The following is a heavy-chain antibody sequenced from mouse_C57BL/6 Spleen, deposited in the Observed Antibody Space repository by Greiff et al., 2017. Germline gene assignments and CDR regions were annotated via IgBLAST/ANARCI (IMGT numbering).Heavy chain of an antibody. CDR3: ARGDYDPPFAY. CDR1: GYSITSGYY. CDR2: ISYDGSN. Sequence: EVQVVESGPGLVKPSQSLSLTCSVTGYSITSGYYWNWIRQFPGNKLEWMGYISYDGSNNYNPSLKNRISITRDTSKNQFFLKLNSVTTEDTATYYCARGDYDPPFAYWGQGTLVTVSA. V-gene: IGHV3-6*01. J-gene: IGHJ3*01. D-gene: IGHD2-4*01.